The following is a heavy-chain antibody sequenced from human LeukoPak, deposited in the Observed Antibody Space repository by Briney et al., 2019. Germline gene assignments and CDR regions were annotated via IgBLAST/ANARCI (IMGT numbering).Heavy chain of an antibody. D-gene: IGHD1-1*01. J-gene: IGHJ4*02. Sequence: GGSLRLSCAASGFTFSTYWMTWVRQAPGRGPEWVANIKEDGSATYYVDSVKGRFTISRDNAKKSLYLQMNSLRAEDTAVYYCARDSPGYLAYDSWGQGTLVTVSS. V-gene: IGHV3-7*04. CDR3: ARDSPGYLAYDS. CDR2: IKEDGSAT. CDR1: GFTFSTYW.